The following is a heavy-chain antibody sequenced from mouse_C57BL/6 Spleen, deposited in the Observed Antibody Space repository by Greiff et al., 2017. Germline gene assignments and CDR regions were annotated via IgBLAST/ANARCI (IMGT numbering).Heavy chain of an antibody. CDR2: ISDGGSYT. J-gene: IGHJ3*01. D-gene: IGHD1-1*01. CDR1: GFTFSSYA. V-gene: IGHV5-4*01. Sequence: EVQGVESGGGLVKPGGSLKLSCAASGFTFSSYAMSWVRQTPEKRLEWVATISDGGSYTYYPDNVKGRFTISRDNAKNNLYLQMSHLKSEDTAMYYCARVDYGSSYGGAWFAYWGQGTLVTVSA. CDR3: ARVDYGSSYGGAWFAY.